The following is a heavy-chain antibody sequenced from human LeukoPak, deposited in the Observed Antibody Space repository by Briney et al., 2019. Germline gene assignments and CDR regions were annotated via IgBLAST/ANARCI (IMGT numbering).Heavy chain of an antibody. V-gene: IGHV3-30*03. CDR2: ISYDGSNK. CDR3: NGMDV. Sequence: QPGRSLRLSCAASGFTFSSYGMHWVRQAPGKGLEWVAVISYDGSNKYYADSVKGRFTISRDNSKNTLYLQMNSLRAEDTAVYYCNGMDVWGQGTTVTVSS. J-gene: IGHJ6*02. CDR1: GFTFSSYG.